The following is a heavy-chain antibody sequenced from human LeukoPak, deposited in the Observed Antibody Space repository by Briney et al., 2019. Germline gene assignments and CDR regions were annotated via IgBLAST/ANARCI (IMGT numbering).Heavy chain of an antibody. V-gene: IGHV3-7*03. CDR2: IKQDGSEK. D-gene: IGHD5-24*01. J-gene: IGHJ4*02. CDR3: ARSGYNRFDY. CDR1: GFTFSSYW. Sequence: GGSLRLSCAASGFTFSSYWMGWVRQAPGKGLEWVANIKQDGSEKYYVDSVKGRFTISRDNSKNTLYLQRNSLRAEATAIYYCARSGYNRFDYWGQGTLVTVSS.